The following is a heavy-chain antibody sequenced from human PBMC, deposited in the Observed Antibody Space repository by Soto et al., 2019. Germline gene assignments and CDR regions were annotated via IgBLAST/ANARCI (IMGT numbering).Heavy chain of an antibody. CDR2: IYPGDSDT. Sequence: GESLKISCKGSGYSFTSYWIGWVRQMPGKGLEWMGIIYPGDSDTRYSPSFQGQVTISADKSISTAYLQWSSLKASDTAMYYCARHPVTLGSGSYYLSSHDYYYYMDVWGKGTTVTVSS. D-gene: IGHD3-10*01. J-gene: IGHJ6*03. V-gene: IGHV5-51*01. CDR1: GYSFTSYW. CDR3: ARHPVTLGSGSYYLSSHDYYYYMDV.